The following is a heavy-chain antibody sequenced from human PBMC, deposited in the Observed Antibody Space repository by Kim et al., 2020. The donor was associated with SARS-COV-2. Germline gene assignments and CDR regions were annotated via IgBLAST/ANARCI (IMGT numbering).Heavy chain of an antibody. V-gene: IGHV3-48*03. D-gene: IGHD3-16*01. J-gene: IGHJ5*01. CDR3: ARAHPPEGDPLLDS. CDR2: VGRSAART. Sequence: GGSLRLSCETSGFTFNSYAMSWVRQAPGKGPEWIAYVGRSAARTYYAASVKGRFIISRDSATNSIHLQMDSLRAEDTALSYCARAHPPEGDPLLDSWG. CDR1: GFTFNSYA.